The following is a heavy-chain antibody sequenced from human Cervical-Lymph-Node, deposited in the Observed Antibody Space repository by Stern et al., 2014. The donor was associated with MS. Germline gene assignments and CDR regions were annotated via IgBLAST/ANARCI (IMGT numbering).Heavy chain of an antibody. CDR2: IHADNGNK. Sequence: VQLVESGAEVKKPGASVKVSCKASGYTFTSYGINWVRQAPGQGLEGMGWIHADNGNKNYSQKFQGRVTITRDTSASTAYMELSSLRSEDTAVYYCASEGPYYDILTGYYNQPLAPGSTFVYWGQGTLVTVSS. CDR1: GYTFTSYG. V-gene: IGHV1-3*01. J-gene: IGHJ4*02. D-gene: IGHD3-9*01. CDR3: ASEGPYYDILTGYYNQPLAPGSTFVY.